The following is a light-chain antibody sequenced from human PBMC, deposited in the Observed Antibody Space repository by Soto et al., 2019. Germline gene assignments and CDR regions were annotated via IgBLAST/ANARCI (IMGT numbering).Light chain of an antibody. CDR3: SSYTSSNTYV. J-gene: IGLJ1*01. V-gene: IGLV2-14*03. Sequence: QSALTQPASVSGSPGQSIAISCTGTSVDVGGFEYVSWYQQHPGKVPKLMIYDVNNRPSGVSNRFSGSKSGNTASLTISGLQAEDEADYFCSSYTSSNTYVFGTGNKLTVL. CDR1: SVDVGGFEY. CDR2: DVN.